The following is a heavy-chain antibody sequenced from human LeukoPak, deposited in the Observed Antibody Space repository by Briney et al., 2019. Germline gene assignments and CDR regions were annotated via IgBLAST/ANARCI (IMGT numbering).Heavy chain of an antibody. J-gene: IGHJ3*02. D-gene: IGHD1-26*01. V-gene: IGHV4-39*01. Sequence: ASETLSLTCTVSGGSISSSSYYWGWLRQHPWKGLEWIGSIYYSGSTYYNPSLKSRVTISVGTSKNQFSLQLSSVPAADTAVYYCARHRTIVGAGGAFDIWGQGTMVTVSS. CDR2: IYYSGST. CDR3: ARHRTIVGAGGAFDI. CDR1: GGSISSSSYY.